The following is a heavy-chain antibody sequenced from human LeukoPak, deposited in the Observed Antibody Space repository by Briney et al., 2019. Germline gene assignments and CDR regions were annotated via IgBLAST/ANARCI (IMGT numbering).Heavy chain of an antibody. CDR1: GYTFTSYD. CDR2: MNPNSGNT. J-gene: IGHJ6*02. CDR3: ARREVLRFLEWSGDYYYGMDV. D-gene: IGHD3-3*01. Sequence: ASVKVSCKASGYTFTSYDIDWVRQATGQGLEWMGWMNPNSGNTGYAQKFQGRVTMTRNTSISTAYMELSSLRSEDTAVYYCARREVLRFLEWSGDYYYGMDVWGQGTTVTVSS. V-gene: IGHV1-8*01.